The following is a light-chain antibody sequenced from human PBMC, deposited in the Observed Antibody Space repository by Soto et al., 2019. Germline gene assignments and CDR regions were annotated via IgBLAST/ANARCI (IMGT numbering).Light chain of an antibody. V-gene: IGKV3-20*01. CDR2: GAS. Sequence: EIVLTQSPGTLSLSPGERATLSCRASQSSNYLAWYQQKPGQAPRLLMYGASSRAAGIPDRFSGSGSGTDFTLTITRLEPEDSAVYFCQQYTGPPTTFGQGTRLEI. CDR1: QSSNY. CDR3: QQYTGPPTT. J-gene: IGKJ5*01.